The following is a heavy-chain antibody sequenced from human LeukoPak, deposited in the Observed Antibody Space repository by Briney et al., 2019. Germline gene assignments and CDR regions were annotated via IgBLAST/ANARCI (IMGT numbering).Heavy chain of an antibody. CDR3: ARGGDVDTAMVFDY. Sequence: SETLSLTCTVSGGSISSYYWSWIRQPPGKGLEWIGYIYYSGSTNYNPSLKSRVTISVDTSKNQFSLKLSSVTAADTAVYYCARGGDVDTAMVFDYWGQGTLVTVSS. D-gene: IGHD5-18*01. V-gene: IGHV4-59*01. J-gene: IGHJ4*02. CDR1: GGSISSYY. CDR2: IYYSGST.